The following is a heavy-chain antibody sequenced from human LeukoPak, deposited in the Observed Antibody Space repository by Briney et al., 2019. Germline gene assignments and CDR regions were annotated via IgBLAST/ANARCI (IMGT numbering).Heavy chain of an antibody. CDR3: ARDRSYYGSGSYSESPQYFDY. D-gene: IGHD3-10*01. CDR2: ISSSSSHI. Sequence: GGSLRLSCAASGFTFSSYSMNWVRQAPGKGLEWVSSISSSSSHIYYADSVKGRFTISRDNAKNSLYLQMNSLRAEDTAVYYCARDRSYYGSGSYSESPQYFDYWGQGTLVTVSS. J-gene: IGHJ4*02. CDR1: GFTFSSYS. V-gene: IGHV3-21*01.